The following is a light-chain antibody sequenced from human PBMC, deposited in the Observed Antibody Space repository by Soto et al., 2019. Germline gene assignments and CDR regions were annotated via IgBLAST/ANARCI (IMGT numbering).Light chain of an antibody. V-gene: IGKV1-5*03. CDR3: QQYNSYST. CDR1: QSIRSW. J-gene: IGKJ1*01. CDR2: KAS. Sequence: DIQMTQSPSTLSASVGDRATITCRASQSIRSWLAWYQQKPGKAPKLLIYKASSLESGVPSRFSGSGSGTEFTLTISSLQPDDFATYYCQQYNSYSTFGQGTKVEIK.